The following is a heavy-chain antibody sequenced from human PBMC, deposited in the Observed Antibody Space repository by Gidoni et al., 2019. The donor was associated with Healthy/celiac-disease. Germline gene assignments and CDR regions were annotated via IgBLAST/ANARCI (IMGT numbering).Heavy chain of an antibody. D-gene: IGHD5-18*01. CDR2: IWYDGSNK. V-gene: IGHV3-33*01. Sequence: QVQLVESGGGLVQPGRSLRLSCAASGFPFSSYGMPWVRQAPGKGLEWVAVIWYDGSNKYYADSVKGRFTISRDNSKNTLYLQMNSLRAEDTAVYYCARGGYSYGYWYYFDYWGQGTLVTVSS. J-gene: IGHJ4*02. CDR1: GFPFSSYG. CDR3: ARGGYSYGYWYYFDY.